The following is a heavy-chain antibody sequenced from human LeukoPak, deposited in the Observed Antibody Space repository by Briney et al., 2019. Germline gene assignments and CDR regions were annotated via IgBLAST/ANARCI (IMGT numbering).Heavy chain of an antibody. J-gene: IGHJ1*01. CDR3: ARVKDVNDDIMFHH. Sequence: GGSLRLSCAASGFTFNTYWMNWVRQAPGKGLEWAANIKQDGSQKEYVDSVKGRFTISRDNAKNSLYLQMNSLRAEDTAVYYCARVKDVNDDIMFHHWGQGTLVTVSS. V-gene: IGHV3-7*01. CDR1: GFTFNTYW. CDR2: IKQDGSQK. D-gene: IGHD3-9*01.